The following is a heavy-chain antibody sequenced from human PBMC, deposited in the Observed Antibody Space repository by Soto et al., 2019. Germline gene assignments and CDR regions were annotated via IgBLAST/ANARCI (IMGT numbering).Heavy chain of an antibody. Sequence: QVQLVESGGGLVKPGGSLRLACAASGFSFDDSYMSWIRQAPGKGLEWLSYISGGSSYTNYADSVKGRFTISRDNAKRSLYLEMNRMRADETAVYYCAKKIVDDSGYYFDHWGQGNLVTVSS. CDR1: GFSFDDSY. J-gene: IGHJ4*02. V-gene: IGHV3-11*06. CDR2: ISGGSSYT. CDR3: AKKIVDDSGYYFDH. D-gene: IGHD2-21*01.